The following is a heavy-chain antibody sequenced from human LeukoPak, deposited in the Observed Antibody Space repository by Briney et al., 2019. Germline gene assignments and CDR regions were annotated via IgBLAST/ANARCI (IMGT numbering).Heavy chain of an antibody. CDR1: GFTFSSYA. CDR3: AKDSSGWFGEFDY. D-gene: IGHD3-10*01. J-gene: IGHJ4*02. V-gene: IGHV3-23*01. CDR2: ISGSGGST. Sequence: PGGSLRLSCAASGFTFSSYAMSWVRQAPGKGLEWVSAISGSGGSTYFADSVKGRFTISRDNSKNTLYLQMNSLRAEDTAVYYCAKDSSGWFGEFDYWGQGTLVTVSS.